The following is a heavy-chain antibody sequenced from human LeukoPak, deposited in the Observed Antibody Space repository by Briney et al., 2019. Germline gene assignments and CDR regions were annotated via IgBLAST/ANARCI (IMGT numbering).Heavy chain of an antibody. J-gene: IGHJ4*02. V-gene: IGHV1-69*01. CDR2: IIPIFGTA. D-gene: IGHD2-2*01. CDR1: AGTFSSYA. Sequence: SVKVSCKASAGTFSSYAISWVRHAPGQGLEWMGGIIPIFGTANYAQKFQGRVTITADETTSTAYMELSSLRSEDTAVYYCGYGRPAPMRWWGQGTLVTVSS. CDR3: GYGRPAPMRW.